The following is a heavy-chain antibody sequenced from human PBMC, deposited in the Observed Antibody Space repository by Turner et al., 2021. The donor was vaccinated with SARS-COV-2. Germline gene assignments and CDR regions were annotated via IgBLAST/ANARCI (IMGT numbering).Heavy chain of an antibody. D-gene: IGHD1-20*01. Sequence: EVQLVESGGGLVKPGGSLRLSCAASGFTFSSYSMNWVRQAQGKGLEWVSSISSSSSYIYYADSAKGRFTISRDNAKNSVYLQMNSLRAEDTAVYYCARDRIVRNWNDVPKPTYGMDVWGQGTTVTVSS. CDR1: GFTFSSYS. V-gene: IGHV3-21*01. CDR3: ARDRIVRNWNDVPKPTYGMDV. CDR2: ISSSSSYI. J-gene: IGHJ6*02.